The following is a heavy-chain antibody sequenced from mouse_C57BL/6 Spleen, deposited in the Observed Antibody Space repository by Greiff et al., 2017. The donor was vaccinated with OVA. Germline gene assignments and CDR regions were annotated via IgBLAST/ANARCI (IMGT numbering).Heavy chain of an antibody. D-gene: IGHD2-1*01. CDR1: GFSLTSYG. CDR2: IWSDGNT. V-gene: IGHV2-6-1*01. Sequence: VQVVESGPGLVAPSQSLSITCTVSGFSLTSYGVHWVRQPPGKGLEWLVVIWSDGNTTYNSALKSRLSISKDNSKSQVFLKMKSLQTDDTAMYYCARHRGDLLRSMDYWGQGTSVTVSS. CDR3: ARHRGDLLRSMDY. J-gene: IGHJ4*01.